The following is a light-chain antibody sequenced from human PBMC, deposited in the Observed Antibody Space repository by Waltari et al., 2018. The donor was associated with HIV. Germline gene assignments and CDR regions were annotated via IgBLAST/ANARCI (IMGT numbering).Light chain of an antibody. Sequence: QSVLTQPPSASGTPGQRVTISCSGRSSNIGSNYVYWYQHLQGTAPKLLIYRNNQRPSGVPDRFSGSKSGTSASLAISGLRSEDEADYYCAAWDDSLSGRVFGGGNKLTVL. J-gene: IGLJ3*02. CDR2: RNN. V-gene: IGLV1-47*01. CDR3: AAWDDSLSGRV. CDR1: SSNIGSNY.